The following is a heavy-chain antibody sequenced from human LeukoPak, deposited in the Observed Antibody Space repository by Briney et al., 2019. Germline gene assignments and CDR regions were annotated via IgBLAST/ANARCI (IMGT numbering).Heavy chain of an antibody. D-gene: IGHD3-9*01. J-gene: IGHJ4*02. CDR3: ARAGGDFDWFLTY. CDR2: IRYDGINK. V-gene: IGHV3-30*02. CDR1: GFIFSSYG. Sequence: GGSLRLSCEASGFIFSSYGTHWVRQAPGKGLEWVAFIRYDGINKYYADSVKGRFTISRDNSKNTLYLQMNSLRAEDTAVYYCARAGGDFDWFLTYWGQGTLVTVSS.